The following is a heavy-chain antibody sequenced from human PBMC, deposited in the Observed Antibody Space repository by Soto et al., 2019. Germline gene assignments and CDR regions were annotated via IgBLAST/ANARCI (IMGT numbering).Heavy chain of an antibody. J-gene: IGHJ5*02. Sequence: GGSLRLSWRASGFTFSSHAMSLVRQAPGKGLEWVSAISGSGGSTYYADSVKGRFTISRDNSKNTLYLQMNSLRAEDTAVYYCAKLGTTDPWFDPWSQGTLVTVSS. CDR2: ISGSGGST. CDR1: GFTFSSHA. V-gene: IGHV3-23*01. D-gene: IGHD1-1*01. CDR3: AKLGTTDPWFDP.